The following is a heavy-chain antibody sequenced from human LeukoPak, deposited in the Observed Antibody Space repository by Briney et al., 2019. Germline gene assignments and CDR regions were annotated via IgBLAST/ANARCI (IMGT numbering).Heavy chain of an antibody. V-gene: IGHV1-69*05. D-gene: IGHD6-13*01. CDR1: GGTFSSYA. Sequence: GASVKVSCKASGGTFSSYAISWVRQAPGQGLEWMGGIIPIFGTANYAQKFQGRVTITTDESTSTAYMELSSLRSEDTAVYYCLYSSSWFSSAFDIWGQGTMVTVSS. J-gene: IGHJ3*02. CDR3: LYSSSWFSSAFDI. CDR2: IIPIFGTA.